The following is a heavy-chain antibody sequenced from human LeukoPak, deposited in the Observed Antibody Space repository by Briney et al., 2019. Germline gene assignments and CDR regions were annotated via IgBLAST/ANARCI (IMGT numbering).Heavy chain of an antibody. Sequence: PSETLSLTCTVSGGSISSYYWSWIRQPPGKGLEWIGYIYYSGSTIYNPSLKNRVTMTVDTSKNQFSLKLSSVTAADTAVYYCARHFYDTSGRRYNYSMDVWGKGTTVTISS. V-gene: IGHV4-59*08. D-gene: IGHD3-22*01. J-gene: IGHJ6*03. CDR2: IYYSGST. CDR3: ARHFYDTSGRRYNYSMDV. CDR1: GGSISSYY.